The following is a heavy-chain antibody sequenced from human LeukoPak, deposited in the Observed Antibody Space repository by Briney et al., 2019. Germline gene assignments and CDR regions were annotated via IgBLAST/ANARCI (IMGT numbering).Heavy chain of an antibody. V-gene: IGHV1-8*01. CDR2: MNPNSGNT. CDR3: AIRTSRGVSGSSYFDS. J-gene: IGHJ4*02. Sequence: ASVKVSXKXXXXXFSSYDINWVRQAAGQGPEWMGWMNPNSGNTAYAQNFQGRVIMTRNTSISTAYMELSSLRFEDTAVFYCAIRTSRGVSGSSYFDSWGQGTLVTVSS. CDR1: XXXFSSYD. D-gene: IGHD3-10*01.